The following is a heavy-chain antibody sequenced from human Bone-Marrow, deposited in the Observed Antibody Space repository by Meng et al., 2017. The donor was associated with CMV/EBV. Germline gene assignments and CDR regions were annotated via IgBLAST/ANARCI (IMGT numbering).Heavy chain of an antibody. V-gene: IGHV4-59*12. Sequence: SETLSLTCTVSGGSISSYYWSWIRQPPGKGLEWIGYIYYSGSTNYNPSLKSRVTISVDTSKNQFSLKLSSVTAADTAVYYCALRKWLPRRKYNWFDPWGQGTLVTASS. J-gene: IGHJ5*02. CDR2: IYYSGST. D-gene: IGHD3-22*01. CDR3: ALRKWLPRRKYNWFDP. CDR1: GGSISSYY.